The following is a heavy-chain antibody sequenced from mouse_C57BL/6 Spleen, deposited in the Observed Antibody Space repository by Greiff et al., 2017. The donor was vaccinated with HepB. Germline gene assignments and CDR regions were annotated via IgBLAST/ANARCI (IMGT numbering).Heavy chain of an antibody. V-gene: IGHV6-3*01. J-gene: IGHJ2*01. Sequence: EVKLMESGGGLVQPGGSMKLSCVASGFTFSNYWMNWVRQSPEKGLEWVAQIRLKSDNYATHYAESVKGRFTISRDDSKSSVYLQMNNLRAEDTGIYYCTVSDSSGYWGQGTTLTVSS. CDR2: IRLKSDNYAT. CDR3: TVSDSSGY. D-gene: IGHD3-2*02. CDR1: GFTFSNYW.